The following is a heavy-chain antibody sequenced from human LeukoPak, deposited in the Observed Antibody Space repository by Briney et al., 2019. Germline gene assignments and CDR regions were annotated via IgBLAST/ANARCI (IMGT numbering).Heavy chain of an antibody. D-gene: IGHD2-15*01. J-gene: IGHJ4*02. Sequence: GGSLRLSCAASGFTFSSYWMSWVRQAPGKGLEWVANIKQDGSEKYYVDSVKGRFTISRDNAKNSLYLHMNSLRAEDTAVYYCARTGGGSPARGFDYWGQGTLVTVSS. V-gene: IGHV3-7*01. CDR2: IKQDGSEK. CDR3: ARTGGGSPARGFDY. CDR1: GFTFSSYW.